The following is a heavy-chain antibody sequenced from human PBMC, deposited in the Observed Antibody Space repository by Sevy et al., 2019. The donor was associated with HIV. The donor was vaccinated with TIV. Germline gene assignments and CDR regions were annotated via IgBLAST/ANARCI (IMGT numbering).Heavy chain of an antibody. CDR1: GYTFTGYY. J-gene: IGHJ5*02. V-gene: IGHV1-2*02. Sequence: ASVKVSCKASGYTFTGYYVHWVRQAPGQGLEWMGWINPNSGGTNYAQKLQGRVTMTRDTSISTAYMELGRLRSDDTAVYYWARERVYCSGGSCKPGGWFDPWGQGTLVTVSS. CDR2: INPNSGGT. CDR3: ARERVYCSGGSCKPGGWFDP. D-gene: IGHD2-15*01.